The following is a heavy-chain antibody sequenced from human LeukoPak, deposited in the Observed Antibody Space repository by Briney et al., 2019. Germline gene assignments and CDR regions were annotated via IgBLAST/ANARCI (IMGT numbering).Heavy chain of an antibody. CDR1: GFSFSRNG. J-gene: IGHJ4*02. Sequence: PGGSLRLSCAASGFSFSRNGMHWVRQAPGEGLEWVAVISYDGSNEYYADSVKGRFTISRDNSKNTLYLQMNSLRPEDTAVYYCAKARAGYYYFDSWGQGTLVTVSS. CDR3: AKARAGYYYFDS. CDR2: ISYDGSNE. V-gene: IGHV3-30*18. D-gene: IGHD2-21*01.